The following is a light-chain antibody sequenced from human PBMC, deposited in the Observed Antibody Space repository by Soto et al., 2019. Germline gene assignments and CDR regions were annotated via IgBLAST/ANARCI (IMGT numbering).Light chain of an antibody. Sequence: QSALTQPASVSGTPGQSLAISCTGSSSDVGIYNYVSWYQQHPGKVPKLIIYEVTNRRSGVSNRFSGSKSGNTASLTISGLQAEDEADYYCSSYTTGSTRVCGTGTKVTGL. CDR2: EVT. V-gene: IGLV2-14*01. CDR1: SSDVGIYNY. J-gene: IGLJ1*01. CDR3: SSYTTGSTRV.